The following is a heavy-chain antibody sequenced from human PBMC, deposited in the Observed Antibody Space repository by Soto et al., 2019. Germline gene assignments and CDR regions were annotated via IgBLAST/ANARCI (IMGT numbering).Heavy chain of an antibody. CDR1: GGSISTYY. J-gene: IGHJ6*02. Sequence: PSETLSLTCTVSGGSISTYYWSWIRQPPGKGLEWIGYIYYSGSTSYNPSLKSRVTITADKSTSTAYMELSSLRSEDTAVYYCARGAAGGRLGLVYYGMDVWGQGTTVTVSS. V-gene: IGHV4-59*01. CDR2: IYYSGST. CDR3: ARGAAGGRLGLVYYGMDV. D-gene: IGHD3-16*01.